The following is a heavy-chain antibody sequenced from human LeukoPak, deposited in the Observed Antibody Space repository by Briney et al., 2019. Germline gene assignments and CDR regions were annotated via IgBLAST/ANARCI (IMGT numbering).Heavy chain of an antibody. CDR2: TSSSGSNT. D-gene: IGHD3-10*01. V-gene: IGHV3-23*01. J-gene: IGHJ4*02. CDR1: GFAFSSYA. Sequence: GGSLRLSCAASGFAFSSYAMSWVRQAPGKGLEWASATSSSGSNTNYPDSVKGRFTISRDNSKNTLFLQMSSLSADDTAVYYCARDLLLWFGELSGDSDYWGQGTLVTVSS. CDR3: ARDLLLWFGELSGDSDY.